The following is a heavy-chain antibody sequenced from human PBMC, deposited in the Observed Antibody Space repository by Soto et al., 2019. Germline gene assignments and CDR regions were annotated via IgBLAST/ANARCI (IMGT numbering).Heavy chain of an antibody. J-gene: IGHJ3*02. CDR2: IYYSGST. V-gene: IGHV4-39*01. D-gene: IGHD3-3*01. CDR3: ARLSYYDYWSGYKRDDALDI. CDR1: GGSISSSSYY. Sequence: SETLSLTCTVSGGSISSSSYYWGWIRQPPGKGLEWIGSIYYSGSTYYNPSLKSRVTISVDTSKNQFSLKLSSVTAADTAVYYCARLSYYDYWSGYKRDDALDIWGQGTMVTVSS.